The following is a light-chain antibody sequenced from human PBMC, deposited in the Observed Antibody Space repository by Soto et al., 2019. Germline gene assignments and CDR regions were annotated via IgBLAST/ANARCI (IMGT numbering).Light chain of an antibody. CDR3: SSYTVSVAPYV. V-gene: IGLV2-14*01. J-gene: IGLJ1*01. CDR1: SSDVGNGYDS. CDR2: EVT. Sequence: QSLLTQPAAVSGSPGQSITISCTGTSSDVGNGYDSVSWYQQHPGKAPKLMIYEVTNRPSGFSSRFSGSKSGNTASLTTSGLQAEDEADYCCSSYTVSVAPYVFGTGTKVTVL.